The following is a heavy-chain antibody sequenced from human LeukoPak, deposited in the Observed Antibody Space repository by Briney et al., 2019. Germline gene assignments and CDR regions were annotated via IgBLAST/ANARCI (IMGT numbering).Heavy chain of an antibody. CDR2: IYTSGST. V-gene: IGHV4-61*02. CDR1: GGSISSGSYY. CDR3: ARGRRATMSFDY. D-gene: IGHD5-24*01. J-gene: IGHJ4*02. Sequence: ASETLSLTCTVSGGSISSGSYYWSWIRQPTGKGLEWIGRIYTSGSTNYNPSLKSRVTISVDTSKNQFSLKLSSVTAADTAVYYCARGRRATMSFDYWGQGTLVTVSS.